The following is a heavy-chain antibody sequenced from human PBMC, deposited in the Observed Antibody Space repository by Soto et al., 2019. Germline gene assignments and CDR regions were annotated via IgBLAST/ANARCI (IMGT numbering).Heavy chain of an antibody. V-gene: IGHV3-23*01. CDR2: ISGSGGST. CDR1: GFTFSSYA. CDR3: AKKGGGYYYYYGMDV. Sequence: GGSLRFSCAASGFTFSSYAMSWVRQAPGKGLEWVSAISGSGGSTYYADSVKGRFTISRDNSKNTLYLQMNSLRAEDTAVYYCAKKGGGYYYYYGMDVWGQGTTVTVSS. J-gene: IGHJ6*02. D-gene: IGHD2-15*01.